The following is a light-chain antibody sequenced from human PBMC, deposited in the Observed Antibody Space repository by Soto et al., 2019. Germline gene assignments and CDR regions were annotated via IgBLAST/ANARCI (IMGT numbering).Light chain of an antibody. J-gene: IGLJ2*01. Sequence: QPVLTQPPSVSGTPGQRVTISCTGSSSNIGAVFDVHWYQQVPGTGPKLLIYENTKRPSGVPDRFSGSKSGTSASLAITGLQAEDEADYDCQSYDSGLSGWLFGGGTKLTVL. CDR3: QSYDSGLSGWL. CDR2: ENT. CDR1: SSNIGAVFD. V-gene: IGLV1-40*01.